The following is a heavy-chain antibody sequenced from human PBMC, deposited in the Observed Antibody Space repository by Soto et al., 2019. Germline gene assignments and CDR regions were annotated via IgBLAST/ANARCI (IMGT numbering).Heavy chain of an antibody. D-gene: IGHD2-15*01. CDR3: TSHSPEDMIRT. CDR1: GFTFSGSA. J-gene: IGHJ5*02. V-gene: IGHV3-73*02. CDR2: IRNKANSYAT. Sequence: EVQLVESGGGLVQPGGSLKLSCAASGFTFSGSAMHWVPQASGKGLEWVGRIRNKANSYATAYAASVKGRFTISRDDSKNTAYLQMNSLKTEDTAVYYCTSHSPEDMIRTWGQGTLVTVSS.